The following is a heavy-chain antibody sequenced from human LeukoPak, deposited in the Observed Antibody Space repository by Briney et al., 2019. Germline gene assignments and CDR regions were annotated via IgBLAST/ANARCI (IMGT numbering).Heavy chain of an antibody. Sequence: GGSLRLSCAASGFTFSSFSMNWVRQAPGKGLEWVSSISSSTTYIYYADSVKGRFTISRDNAKDSLYLQMNSLRAEDTAVYYCARGEPGFGGLPTVLDNWGQGTLVTVSS. CDR3: ARGEPGFGGLPTVLDN. V-gene: IGHV3-21*01. CDR2: ISSSTTYI. CDR1: GFTFSSFS. D-gene: IGHD4-23*01. J-gene: IGHJ4*02.